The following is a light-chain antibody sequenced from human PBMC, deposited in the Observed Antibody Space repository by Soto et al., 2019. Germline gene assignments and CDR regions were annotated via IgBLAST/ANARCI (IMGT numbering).Light chain of an antibody. Sequence: EIVLTQSPATLSLSPGERATLTCRASQSVGSNLAWYLQKPGQAPRLLIYDAFNRATGIPDRFSGSGSGTDFTLIITSLQSDDFALYFCQHYNNWPLTFGGGTKVEIK. CDR2: DAF. CDR3: QHYNNWPLT. J-gene: IGKJ4*01. V-gene: IGKV3-11*01. CDR1: QSVGSN.